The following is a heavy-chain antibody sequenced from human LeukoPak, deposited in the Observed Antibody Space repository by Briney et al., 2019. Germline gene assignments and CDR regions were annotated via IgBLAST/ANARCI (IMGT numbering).Heavy chain of an antibody. CDR2: ISGSCGST. Sequence: GGSLRLSCAAYGFTFSIFAMSWVRQAPGKGLEWVSAISGSCGSTYYADSVKGRFTISRDNSKNTLYLQMNSLRAEDTAVYYCAKDRLWFGELPGYWGQGTLVTVSS. V-gene: IGHV3-23*01. CDR3: AKDRLWFGELPGY. CDR1: GFTFSIFA. J-gene: IGHJ4*02. D-gene: IGHD3-10*01.